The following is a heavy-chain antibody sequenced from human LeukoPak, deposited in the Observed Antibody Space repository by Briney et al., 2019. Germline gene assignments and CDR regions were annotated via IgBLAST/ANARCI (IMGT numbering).Heavy chain of an antibody. Sequence: GGSLRLSCAASGFSFSNYDMHWVRQVAGKGLEWVSSIGTIGDTFYPGSVKGRFTISRENAKNSLYLQTNSLRAGDTAVYYCARATVIGDVPVPGYMDVWGKGTTVTVSS. CDR1: GFSFSNYD. CDR2: IGTIGDT. V-gene: IGHV3-13*01. CDR3: ARATVIGDVPVPGYMDV. J-gene: IGHJ6*03. D-gene: IGHD2-21*01.